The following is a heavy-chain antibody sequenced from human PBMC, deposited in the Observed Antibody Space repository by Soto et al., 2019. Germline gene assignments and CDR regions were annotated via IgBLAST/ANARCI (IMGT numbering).Heavy chain of an antibody. J-gene: IGHJ4*02. D-gene: IGHD1-26*01. Sequence: QVQLVQSGAEVKKPGASVKVSCKASGYTFTSYAMHWVRQAPGQRLEGMGWINAGNGNTKYSQKFQGRVTITRDTSASTAYMELSSLRSEDTAVYYCARDQGWEPLYYFDYWGQGTLVTVSS. CDR2: INAGNGNT. CDR3: ARDQGWEPLYYFDY. CDR1: GYTFTSYA. V-gene: IGHV1-3*01.